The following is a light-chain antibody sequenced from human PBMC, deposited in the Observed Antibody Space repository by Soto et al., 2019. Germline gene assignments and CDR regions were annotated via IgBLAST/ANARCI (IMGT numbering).Light chain of an antibody. CDR2: SAS. CDR1: QGISSY. V-gene: IGKV1-27*01. Sequence: DIQLTQSPSSLSASVGDRVTITCRVIQGISSYLNWYRQKPGKVPKLLIYSASNLQSGVPSRFSVSGYGTDFTLTISSLQPEEVATYYGQRTYNAPPTFGPGTKVDIK. CDR3: QRTYNAPPT. J-gene: IGKJ3*01.